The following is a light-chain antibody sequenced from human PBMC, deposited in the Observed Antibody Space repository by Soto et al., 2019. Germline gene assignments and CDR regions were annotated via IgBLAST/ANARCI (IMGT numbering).Light chain of an antibody. V-gene: IGKV1-5*01. CDR2: DAS. J-gene: IGKJ1*01. CDR3: QQYNTYPWT. CDR1: QNINNW. Sequence: DIQMTQSPSSLSASVGDRVTITCRASQNINNWIAWYQQKPGKAPKFLIYDASTLESGVSSRFSGSGSGTGFTLTISSLQAADFATYYCQQYNTYPWTFGQGTKVDIK.